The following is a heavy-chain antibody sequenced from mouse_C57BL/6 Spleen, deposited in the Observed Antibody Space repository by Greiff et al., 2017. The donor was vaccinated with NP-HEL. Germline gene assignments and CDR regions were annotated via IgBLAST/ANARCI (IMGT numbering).Heavy chain of an antibody. V-gene: IGHV5-16*01. Sequence: EVQVVESEGGLVQPGSSMKLSCTASGFTFSDYYMAWVRQVPEKGLEWVANINYDGSSTYYLDSLKSRFIISRDNAKNILYLQMSSLKSEDTATYYCAREGGPYGPWFAYWGQGTLVTVSA. CDR3: AREGGPYGPWFAY. D-gene: IGHD1-1*02. CDR1: GFTFSDYY. J-gene: IGHJ3*01. CDR2: INYDGSST.